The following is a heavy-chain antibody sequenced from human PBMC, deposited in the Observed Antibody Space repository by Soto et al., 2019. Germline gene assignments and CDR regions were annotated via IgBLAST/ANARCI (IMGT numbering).Heavy chain of an antibody. Sequence: QVQLVQSGAEVKKPGSSVKVPCKASGGTFSTYTITWVRQALGQGLEWMGRIIPIIGIINYAQKFQGRVTISADKFTGTAYMELTGLRSDDTAVYYCAGDPDSHYNDSHASSYPWGQGTLVTVSS. J-gene: IGHJ5*02. CDR2: IIPIIGII. CDR3: AGDPDSHYNDSHASSYP. CDR1: GGTFSTYT. D-gene: IGHD4-4*01. V-gene: IGHV1-69*08.